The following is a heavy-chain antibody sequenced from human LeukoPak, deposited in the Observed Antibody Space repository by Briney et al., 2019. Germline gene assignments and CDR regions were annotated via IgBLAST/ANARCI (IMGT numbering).Heavy chain of an antibody. CDR3: ARAIRSYDFWSGCSPSQIDY. Sequence: ASVKVSCKASGGTFSSYAISWVRQAPGQGLEWMGGIIPIFGTANYAQKFQGRVTITADESTSTAYMELSSLRSEDTAVYYCARAIRSYDFWSGCSPSQIDYWGQGTLVTVSS. V-gene: IGHV1-69*13. CDR1: GGTFSSYA. CDR2: IIPIFGTA. D-gene: IGHD3-3*01. J-gene: IGHJ4*02.